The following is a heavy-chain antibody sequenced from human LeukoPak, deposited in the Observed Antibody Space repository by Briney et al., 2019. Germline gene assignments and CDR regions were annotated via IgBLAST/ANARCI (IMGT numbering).Heavy chain of an antibody. D-gene: IGHD6-13*01. J-gene: IGHJ4*02. V-gene: IGHV3-23*01. CDR3: AKNLASSPFQ. Sequence: GGSMRLSCAAYGFTFSSYAMSWDRQAPGQGVEWVSAISGSGASTYYADSVKGRFTISRDNSKNTLYLQMNSLRAEDTAVYYCAKNLASSPFQWGQGTLVTVSS. CDR2: ISGSGAST. CDR1: GFTFSSYA.